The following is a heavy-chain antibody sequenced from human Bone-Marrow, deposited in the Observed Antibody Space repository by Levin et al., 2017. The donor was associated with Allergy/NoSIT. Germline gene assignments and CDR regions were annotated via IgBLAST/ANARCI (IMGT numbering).Heavy chain of an antibody. J-gene: IGHJ5*02. CDR3: AKASSRRNRNYRSEYSKENRNWFDP. CDR2: ISWNSGSI. V-gene: IGHV3-9*01. CDR1: GFTFDDYA. Sequence: PGGSLRLSCAASGFTFDDYAMHWVRQAPGKGLEWVSGISWNSGSIGYADSVKGRFTISRDNAKNSLYLQMNSLRAEDTALYYCAKASSRRNRNYRSEYSKENRNWFDPWGQGTLVTVSS. D-gene: IGHD1-7*01.